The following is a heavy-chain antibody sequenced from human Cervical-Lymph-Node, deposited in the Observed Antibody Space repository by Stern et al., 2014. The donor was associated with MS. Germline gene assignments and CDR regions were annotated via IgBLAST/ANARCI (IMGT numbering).Heavy chain of an antibody. CDR3: ARDSLIRTFGVEEGMDV. CDR1: GYFFTSYG. J-gene: IGHJ6*02. V-gene: IGHV1-18*01. D-gene: IGHD3-3*01. CDR2: ISADNGDT. Sequence: QDQLVQSGAEVKKPGASVKVSCKASGYFFTSYGISWVRQAPGQGLERMGWISADNGDTNYAQNVQGRVTMTTDTSTNTAYMELSSLRSDDTALYYCARDSLIRTFGVEEGMDVWGQGTTVTVSS.